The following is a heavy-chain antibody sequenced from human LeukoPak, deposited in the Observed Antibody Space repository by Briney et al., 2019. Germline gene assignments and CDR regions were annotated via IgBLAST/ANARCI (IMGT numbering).Heavy chain of an antibody. Sequence: PSGTLSLTCTVSGDSISSGSWWSWVRQPPGKGLEWIGYIYHNGNTYYSPSLKSRVTISVDRSKNQLSLKLSSVTAADTAMYYCASGGYSYGFDYWGQGTLVTVSS. D-gene: IGHD5-18*01. CDR1: GDSISSGSW. J-gene: IGHJ4*02. V-gene: IGHV4-4*02. CDR2: IYHNGNT. CDR3: ASGGYSYGFDY.